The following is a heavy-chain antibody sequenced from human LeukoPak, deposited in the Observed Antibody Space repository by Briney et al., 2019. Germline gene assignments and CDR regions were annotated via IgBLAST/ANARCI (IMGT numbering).Heavy chain of an antibody. CDR3: ARDDPDSSGYYDDY. V-gene: IGHV4-30-4*01. D-gene: IGHD3-22*01. CDR1: GVSISSGDYY. CDR2: IYYSGST. Sequence: SETLSLTCTVSGVSISSGDYYWSWIRQPPGKGLEWIGYIYYSGSTYYNPSLKSRVTISVDTSKNQFSLKLSSVTAADTAVYYCARDDPDSSGYYDDYWGQGTLVTVSS. J-gene: IGHJ4*02.